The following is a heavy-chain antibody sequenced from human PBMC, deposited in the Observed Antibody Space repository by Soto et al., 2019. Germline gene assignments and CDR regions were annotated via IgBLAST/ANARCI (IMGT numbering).Heavy chain of an antibody. CDR2: IYYSGST. CDR1: GGSIRSYY. D-gene: IGHD2-15*01. CDR3: ASSYGGSCLTPSYLDI. Sequence: QVQLQESGPGLVKPSETLSLTCTVSGGSIRSYYWSSIRQPPGKGLEWIGYIYYSGSTNYNPSLKRRVRIPVDRRKIQVSLQLRSVTAADTAVYYCASSYGGSCLTPSYLDIWGRGTLVTVSS. J-gene: IGHJ2*01. V-gene: IGHV4-59*01.